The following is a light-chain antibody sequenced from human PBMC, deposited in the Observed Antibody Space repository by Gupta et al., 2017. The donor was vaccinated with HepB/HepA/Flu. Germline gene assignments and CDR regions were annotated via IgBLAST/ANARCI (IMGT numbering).Light chain of an antibody. J-gene: IGKJ2*01. V-gene: IGKV2-28*01. CDR1: QTLLHSIGYNY. Sequence: DIVMTQSPLSLPVTPGEPASISCRSSQTLLHSIGYNYLDWYLQKPGQSPQLLICLGSNRASGVPDRFSGSGSGTDFTLKISRVEAEDVGVYYCMQALQTPYTFGQGTKLEIK. CDR3: MQALQTPYT. CDR2: LGS.